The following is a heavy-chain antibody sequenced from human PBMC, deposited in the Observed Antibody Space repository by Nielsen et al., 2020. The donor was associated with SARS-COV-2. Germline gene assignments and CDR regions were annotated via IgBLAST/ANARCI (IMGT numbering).Heavy chain of an antibody. D-gene: IGHD1-26*01. J-gene: IGHJ5*02. CDR1: GFTFSSYD. Sequence: GESLKISCAASGFTFSSYDMHWVRQATGKGLEWVSGIDTAGDTFYRDSVKGRFIISRENAKSSLYLQMNSLTAEDTAVYHCARVVGNWFDPWGQGTLVTVSS. CDR2: IDTAGDT. V-gene: IGHV3-13*04. CDR3: ARVVGNWFDP.